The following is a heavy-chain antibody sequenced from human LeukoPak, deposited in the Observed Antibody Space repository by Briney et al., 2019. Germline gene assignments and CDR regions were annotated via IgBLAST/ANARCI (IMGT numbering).Heavy chain of an antibody. Sequence: PPGGSLRLSCAVSGFPFSSYWMTWVRQAPGKGLEWVANIKQDGSKKSYVDSVKGRFTISRDNAKNSLYLQMNSLRAEDTAIYYCTRVGYIDEGIDYWGQGTLVTVSS. CDR2: IKQDGSKK. CDR3: TRVGYIDEGIDY. CDR1: GFPFSSYW. V-gene: IGHV3-7*04. J-gene: IGHJ4*02. D-gene: IGHD5-24*01.